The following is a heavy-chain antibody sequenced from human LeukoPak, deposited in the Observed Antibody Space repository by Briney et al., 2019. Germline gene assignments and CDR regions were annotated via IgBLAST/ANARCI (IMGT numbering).Heavy chain of an antibody. CDR1: GYTFTSYG. V-gene: IGHV1-18*01. J-gene: IGHJ1*01. CDR3: ARDKAVTTELTQYFHH. Sequence: ASVKVSCKASGYTFTSYGISWVRQAPGQGLEWMGWISAYKGNTNYAQKLQGRVTMTTDTSTSTAYMELRSLTSDDTAVYYCARDKAVTTELTQYFHHWGQGTLVTVSS. CDR2: ISAYKGNT. D-gene: IGHD4-11*01.